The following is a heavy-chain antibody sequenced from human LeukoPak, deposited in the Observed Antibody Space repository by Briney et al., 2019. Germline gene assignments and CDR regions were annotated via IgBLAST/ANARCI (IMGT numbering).Heavy chain of an antibody. Sequence: SETLSLTCTVSGVSISSSYWSWIRQPPGKRLEWIGYIHYSGNTNYNPSLQSRVTISLETSKNQFSLNLNSVTAEDTAVYYCARGYYDSSGYSNTFDIWGQGTMITV. CDR3: ARGYYDSSGYSNTFDI. J-gene: IGHJ3*02. CDR2: IHYSGNT. CDR1: GVSISSSY. V-gene: IGHV4-59*01. D-gene: IGHD3-22*01.